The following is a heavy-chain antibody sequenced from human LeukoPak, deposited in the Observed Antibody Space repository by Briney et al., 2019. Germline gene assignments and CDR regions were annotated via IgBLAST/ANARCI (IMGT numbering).Heavy chain of an antibody. CDR3: AKDRMTTVTVGDFDN. Sequence: GGSLRLSCAASGFTFSSYGMHWVRQAPGKGLEWVAVISYDGSNKYYADSVKGRFTISRDDSKNTLHPQMNSLRAEDTAVYYCAKDRMTTVTVGDFDNWGQGTLVTVSS. V-gene: IGHV3-30*18. CDR1: GFTFSSYG. D-gene: IGHD4-17*01. J-gene: IGHJ4*02. CDR2: ISYDGSNK.